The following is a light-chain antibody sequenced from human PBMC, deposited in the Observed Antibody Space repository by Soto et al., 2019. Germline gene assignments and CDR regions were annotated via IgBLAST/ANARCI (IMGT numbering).Light chain of an antibody. Sequence: DIQMTQSTSSLSASVGDRVTMTCQASQAITNYLSWYQQKPGKAPKLLIYDASNLERGVPSRFSGSGSGTDFTFTISSLQPEDIATYYCQQYDDLPLTFGGGTKVEIK. J-gene: IGKJ4*01. CDR2: DAS. CDR1: QAITNY. CDR3: QQYDDLPLT. V-gene: IGKV1-33*01.